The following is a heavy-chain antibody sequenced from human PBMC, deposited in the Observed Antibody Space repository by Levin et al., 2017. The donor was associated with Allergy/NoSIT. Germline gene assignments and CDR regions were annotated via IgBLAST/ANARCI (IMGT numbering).Heavy chain of an antibody. CDR2: IYYSGST. CDR3: ARNTYYDILTGYHRQQSFDY. J-gene: IGHJ4*02. D-gene: IGHD3-9*01. Sequence: PSETLSLTCTVSGGSISSSSYYWGWIRQPPGKGLEWIGSIYYSGSTYYNPSLKSRVTISVDTSKNQFSLKLSSVTAADTAVYYCARNTYYDILTGYHRQQSFDYWGQGTLVTVSS. CDR1: GGSISSSSYY. V-gene: IGHV4-39*01.